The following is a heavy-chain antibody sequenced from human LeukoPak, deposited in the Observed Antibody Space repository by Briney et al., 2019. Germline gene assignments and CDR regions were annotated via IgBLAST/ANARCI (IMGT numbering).Heavy chain of an antibody. D-gene: IGHD2-2*01. J-gene: IGHJ4*02. V-gene: IGHV4-34*01. CDR1: GGSFSGYY. CDR3: ARWIRSSTSGLFDY. Sequence: PSETLSLTCAVYGGSFSGYYWSWIRQPPGKGLEWIGEINHSGSTNYNPSLKSRVTISVDTSKNQFSLKLSSVTAADTAVYYCARWIRSSTSGLFDYWGQGTLVTVSS. CDR2: INHSGST.